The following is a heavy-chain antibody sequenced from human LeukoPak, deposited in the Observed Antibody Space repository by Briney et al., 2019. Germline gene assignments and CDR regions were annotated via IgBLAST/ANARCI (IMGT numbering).Heavy chain of an antibody. V-gene: IGHV1-18*01. J-gene: IGHJ4*02. Sequence: ASVKVSCKASGYTFNTYGFSWVRQAPGQGREWMGWISCYNGNTYYEEKLQGRLTMTFDTSTGTAYMELRSLRPDDTAVYYCARESRESFDHWGQGTLVTVSS. CDR3: ARESRESFDH. CDR2: ISCYNGNT. D-gene: IGHD1-26*01. CDR1: GYTFNTYG.